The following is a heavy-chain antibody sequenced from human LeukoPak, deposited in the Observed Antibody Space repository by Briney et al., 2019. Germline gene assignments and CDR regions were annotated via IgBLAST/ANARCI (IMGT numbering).Heavy chain of an antibody. CDR1: GGSISSSSYY. Sequence: KPSETLSLTCTVSGGSISSSSYYWGWIRQPPGKGLEWIGSIYYSGSTYYNPSLKSRVTISVDTSKNQFSLKLSSVTAADTAVYYCASFRDSNQGSWFDPWGQGTLVTVSS. CDR3: ASFRDSNQGSWFDP. J-gene: IGHJ5*02. CDR2: IYYSGST. D-gene: IGHD3-22*01. V-gene: IGHV4-39*07.